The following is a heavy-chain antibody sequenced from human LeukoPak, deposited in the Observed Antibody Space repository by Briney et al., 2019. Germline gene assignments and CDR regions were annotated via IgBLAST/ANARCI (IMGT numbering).Heavy chain of an antibody. V-gene: IGHV4-39*07. CDR3: ASFRRSSTD. CDR1: GGSISSSSYY. D-gene: IGHD2/OR15-2a*01. J-gene: IGHJ4*02. Sequence: SETLSLTCTVSGGSISSSSYYWGWIRQPPGKGLEWIGSIYYSGSTYYNPPLKSRVTISVDTSKNQFSLKLSSVTAADTAVYYCASFRRSSTDWGQGTLVTVSS. CDR2: IYYSGST.